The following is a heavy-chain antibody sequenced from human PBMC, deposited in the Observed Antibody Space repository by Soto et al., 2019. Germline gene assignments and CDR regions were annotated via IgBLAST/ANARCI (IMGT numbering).Heavy chain of an antibody. Sequence: GGSLRLSCAASGFTFSSYAMSWVRQAPGKGLEWVSAISGSGGSTYYADSVKGRFTISRDNSKNTLYLQMNSLRAEDTAVYYCAIVGKDYYDSSGYDYWGQGTLVTVSS. CDR1: GFTFSSYA. V-gene: IGHV3-23*01. D-gene: IGHD3-22*01. J-gene: IGHJ4*02. CDR2: ISGSGGST. CDR3: AIVGKDYYDSSGYDY.